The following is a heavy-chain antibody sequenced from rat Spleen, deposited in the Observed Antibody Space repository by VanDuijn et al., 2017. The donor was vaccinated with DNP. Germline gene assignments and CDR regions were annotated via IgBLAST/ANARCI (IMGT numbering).Heavy chain of an antibody. CDR3: ATQLAY. V-gene: IGHV5-7*01. J-gene: IGHJ3*01. CDR2: ISYDGSST. CDR1: GFTFSDYN. Sequence: EVQLVESGGGLVQPGRSLKVSCAASGFTFSDYNVAWVRQAPKRGLEWVATISYDGSSTYYRDSVKGRFTISRDNAKSTLYLQMDSLRSEDTATYYCATQLAYWGQGTLVTVSS.